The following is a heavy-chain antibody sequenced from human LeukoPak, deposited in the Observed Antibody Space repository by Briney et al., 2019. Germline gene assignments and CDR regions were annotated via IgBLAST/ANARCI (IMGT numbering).Heavy chain of an antibody. Sequence: GESLKISCKASGYTFTSYYMHWVRQAPGQGLEWMGIINPSGGSTSYAQKFQGRVTMTRDMSTSTVYMELSSLRSEDTAVYYCARIWTGGYWGQGTLVTVSS. CDR2: INPSGGST. D-gene: IGHD3/OR15-3a*01. CDR3: ARIWTGGY. CDR1: GYTFTSYY. V-gene: IGHV1-46*01. J-gene: IGHJ4*02.